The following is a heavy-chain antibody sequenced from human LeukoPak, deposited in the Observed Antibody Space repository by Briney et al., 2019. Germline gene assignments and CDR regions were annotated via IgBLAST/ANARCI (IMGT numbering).Heavy chain of an antibody. J-gene: IGHJ3*02. D-gene: IGHD3-9*01. V-gene: IGHV4-34*01. CDR3: ARHNLRYFDWLPPPVLAFDI. Sequence: PSETLSLTCAVYGGSFSGYYWSWIRQPPGKGLEWNGEINHSGSTNYNPSLKSRVTISVDTSKNQFSLKLSSVTAADTAVYYCARHNLRYFDWLPPPVLAFDIWGQGTMVTVPS. CDR1: GGSFSGYY. CDR2: INHSGST.